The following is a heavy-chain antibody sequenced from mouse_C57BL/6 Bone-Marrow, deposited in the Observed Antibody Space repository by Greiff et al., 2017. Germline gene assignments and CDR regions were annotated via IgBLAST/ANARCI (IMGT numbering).Heavy chain of an antibody. D-gene: IGHD2-4*01. V-gene: IGHV1-5*01. CDR3: TRRYDSLDY. CDR2: IYPGNSDT. Sequence: EVQLVESGTVLARPGASVKMSCKTSGYTFTSYWMHWVKQRPGQGLEWIGAIYPGNSDTSYNQKFKGKATLTAVTSASTAYMELSSLTNEDSAVYYCTRRYDSLDYWGQGTTLTVSS. J-gene: IGHJ2*01. CDR1: GYTFTSYW.